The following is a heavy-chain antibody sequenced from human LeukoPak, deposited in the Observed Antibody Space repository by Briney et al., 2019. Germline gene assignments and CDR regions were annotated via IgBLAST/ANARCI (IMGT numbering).Heavy chain of an antibody. CDR1: GFTFSSYW. J-gene: IGHJ4*02. CDR3: ARDYNSSGYYAPIGY. Sequence: GGSLRLSRAASGFTFSSYWMSWVRQAPGKGLEWVANIKQDGSEKYYVDSVKGRFTISRDNAKNSLYLQMNSLRAEDTAVYYCARDYNSSGYYAPIGYWGQGTLVTVSS. CDR2: IKQDGSEK. D-gene: IGHD3-22*01. V-gene: IGHV3-7*01.